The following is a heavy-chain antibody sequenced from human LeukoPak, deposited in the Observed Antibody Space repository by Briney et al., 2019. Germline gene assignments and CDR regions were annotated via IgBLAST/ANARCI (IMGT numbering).Heavy chain of an antibody. D-gene: IGHD1-14*01. CDR3: VRVIITQTEFDY. V-gene: IGHV3-48*03. Sequence: PGGSLRLSCAASGFIFSTYEMNWVRQAPGKGLEWVSYISTSGSTINYADSVKGRFTISRDNAKNSLYLQMSSLRAEDTAVYYCVRVIITQTEFDYWGQGALVTVSS. CDR2: ISTSGSTI. J-gene: IGHJ4*02. CDR1: GFIFSTYE.